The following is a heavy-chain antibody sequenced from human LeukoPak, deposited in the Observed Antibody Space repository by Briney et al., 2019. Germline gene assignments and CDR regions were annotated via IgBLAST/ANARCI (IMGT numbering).Heavy chain of an antibody. CDR2: IYYSGST. V-gene: IGHV4-39*01. CDR1: GGSISSSSYY. CDR3: ARIPITMVRGVIHYFDY. D-gene: IGHD3-10*01. J-gene: IGHJ4*02. Sequence: SETLSLTCTVSGGSISSSSYYWGWIRQPPGKGLEWIGSIYYSGSTYYNPSLKSRVTISVDTSKNQFSLKLSSVTAADTAVYYCARIPITMVRGVIHYFDYWGQGTLVTVSS.